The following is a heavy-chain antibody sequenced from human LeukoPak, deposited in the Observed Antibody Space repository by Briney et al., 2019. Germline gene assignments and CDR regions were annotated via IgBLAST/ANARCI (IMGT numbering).Heavy chain of an antibody. CDR3: ARGGGLDI. Sequence: GGSLRLSCAASGFIFSSYWMTWVRQAPGKGLEWVANIKQDGSEKYYVDFVKGRFTISRDNAKNSLYLQMNSLRAEDTAVYYCARGGGLDIWGQGTMVTVSS. V-gene: IGHV3-7*05. CDR2: IKQDGSEK. CDR1: GFIFSSYW. J-gene: IGHJ3*02.